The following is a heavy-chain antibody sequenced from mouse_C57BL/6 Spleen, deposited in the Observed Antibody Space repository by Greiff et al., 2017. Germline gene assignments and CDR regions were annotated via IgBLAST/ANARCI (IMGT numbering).Heavy chain of an antibody. CDR2: IDPENGDT. V-gene: IGHV14-4*01. Sequence: DVKLVESGAELVRPGASVKLSCTASGFNIKDDYMHWVKQRPEQGLEWIGWIDPENGDTEYASKFQGKATITADTSSNTAYLQLSSLTSEDTAVYYCTRYYDYSWFAYWGQGTLVTVSA. J-gene: IGHJ3*01. CDR3: TRYYDYSWFAY. CDR1: GFNIKDDY. D-gene: IGHD2-4*01.